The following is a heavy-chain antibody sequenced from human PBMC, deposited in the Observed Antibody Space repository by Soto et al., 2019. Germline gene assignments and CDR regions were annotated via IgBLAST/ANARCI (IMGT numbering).Heavy chain of an antibody. Sequence: ASVKVSCKASGYTFTSYDINWVRQATGQGLEWMGWMNPNSGNTGYAQKFQGRVTMTRNTSISTAYMELSSLRSEDTAVYYCAKPPGNSYGQQAPSIYYYGMDVWGQGTTVTVSS. D-gene: IGHD5-18*01. CDR3: AKPPGNSYGQQAPSIYYYGMDV. CDR1: GYTFTSYD. CDR2: MNPNSGNT. V-gene: IGHV1-8*01. J-gene: IGHJ6*02.